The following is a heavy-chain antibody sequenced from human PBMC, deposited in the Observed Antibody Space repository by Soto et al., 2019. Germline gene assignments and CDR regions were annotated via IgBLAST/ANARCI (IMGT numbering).Heavy chain of an antibody. V-gene: IGHV1-46*01. J-gene: IGHJ6*02. CDR3: ARGWVATIFAYYYGMDV. D-gene: IGHD3-3*01. CDR1: GYTLTRSY. Sequence: VASVKVSCKASGYTLTRSYMHWLRQAPGQGLEWMGIINPSGGTTTYAQKFQGRVTMTRDTSTSTVYMELSDLRSEDTAVYYCARGWVATIFAYYYGMDVWGQGTTVTVSS. CDR2: INPSGGTT.